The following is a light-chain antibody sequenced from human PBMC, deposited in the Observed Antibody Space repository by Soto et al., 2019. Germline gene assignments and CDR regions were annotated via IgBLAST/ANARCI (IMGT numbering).Light chain of an antibody. CDR3: QQYVSWT. CDR1: QTISSNY. J-gene: IGKJ1*01. Sequence: EIVLTQSPGTLSVSPGERATLSCRASQTISSNYLAWYQQKPGQAPSLLIYGTSSRATGIPDRFSVSGSGTDFTRTISRLEPEDYAIYYCQQYVSWTFGQGTKVEI. CDR2: GTS. V-gene: IGKV3-20*01.